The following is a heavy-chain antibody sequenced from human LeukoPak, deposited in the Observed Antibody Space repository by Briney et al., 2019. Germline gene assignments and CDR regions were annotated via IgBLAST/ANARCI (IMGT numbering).Heavy chain of an antibody. CDR1: GFTVSGHP. V-gene: IGHV3-23*01. Sequence: GGSLRLSCAASGFTVSGHPMSWVRQAPGKGLEWVSAISGSGGSTYYADSVKGRFTISRDNSKNTLYLQMNSLRAEDTAVYYCARTGPTTLVVCDYWGQGTLVTVSS. J-gene: IGHJ4*02. CDR2: ISGSGGST. CDR3: ARTGPTTLVVCDY. D-gene: IGHD4-23*01.